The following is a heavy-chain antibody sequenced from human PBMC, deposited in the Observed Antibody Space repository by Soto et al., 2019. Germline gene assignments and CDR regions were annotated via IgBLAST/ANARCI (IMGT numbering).Heavy chain of an antibody. D-gene: IGHD2-21*02. CDR3: ARDQGAGGGNSLDY. Sequence: EVQLVESGGGLVKPGGSLRLSCAASGFTFSSYSMNWVRQAPGKGLEWVSSISSSSSYIYYADSVKGRFTISRDNAKNSLYLQMNSLRAEDTAVYYCARDQGAGGGNSLDYWCQGTLVTVSS. V-gene: IGHV3-21*01. J-gene: IGHJ4*02. CDR1: GFTFSSYS. CDR2: ISSSSSYI.